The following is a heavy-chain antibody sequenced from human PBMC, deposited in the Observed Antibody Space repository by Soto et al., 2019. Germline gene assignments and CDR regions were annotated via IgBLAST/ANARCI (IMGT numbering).Heavy chain of an antibody. V-gene: IGHV4-61*08. Sequence: PSETLSLTCPVSGDSVSSTGYYWTWIREPPGKGLEWIGYVSYSGSTNYNPSLKSRVTISVDTPRNQFSVELSSVTAADTAVYYCARSTASTRLGMDVWGQGTTVTVSS. CDR1: GDSVSSTGYY. D-gene: IGHD3-16*01. CDR3: ARSTASTRLGMDV. CDR2: VSYSGST. J-gene: IGHJ6*02.